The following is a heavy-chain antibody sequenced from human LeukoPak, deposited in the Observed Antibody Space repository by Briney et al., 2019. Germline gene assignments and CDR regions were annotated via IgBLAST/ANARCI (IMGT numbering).Heavy chain of an antibody. CDR1: GFTFSSYA. Sequence: GGSLRLSCAASGFTFSSYAMSWVRQAPGKGLEWVSAISGGSTYYADSVKGRFTISRDNSKNTLYLQMNSLRAEDTAVYYCAKDSTQWQYDYWGQGTLVTVSS. J-gene: IGHJ4*02. CDR2: ISGGST. V-gene: IGHV3-23*01. CDR3: AKDSTQWQYDY. D-gene: IGHD6-19*01.